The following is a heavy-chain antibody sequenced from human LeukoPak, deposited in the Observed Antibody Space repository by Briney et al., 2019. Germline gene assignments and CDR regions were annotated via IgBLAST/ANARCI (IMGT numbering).Heavy chain of an antibody. Sequence: ASAKVSCKASANTFTSYYIHWVRQAPGQGLEWIGGIYPSGDSTDYAQRFQGRVTMSADASTNTVYMELRSMTSGDTAIYYCARGRAMVVGVTGVPFDYWGQGTLVTVSS. V-gene: IGHV1-46*01. J-gene: IGHJ4*02. D-gene: IGHD2-21*02. CDR1: ANTFTSYY. CDR2: IYPSGDST. CDR3: ARGRAMVVGVTGVPFDY.